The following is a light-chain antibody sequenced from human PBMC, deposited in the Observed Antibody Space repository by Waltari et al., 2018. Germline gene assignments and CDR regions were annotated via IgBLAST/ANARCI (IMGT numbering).Light chain of an antibody. CDR1: QGISSY. V-gene: IGKV1-8*01. CDR3: QQYYSYPRT. CDR2: AAS. Sequence: AIRITQSPSSLSASTGDRVTIPCRASQGISSYLAWYQQKPGKAPKLLIYAASTLQSGVPSRFSGSGSGTDFTLTISCLQSEDFATYYCQQYYSYPRTFGPGTKVDIK. J-gene: IGKJ3*01.